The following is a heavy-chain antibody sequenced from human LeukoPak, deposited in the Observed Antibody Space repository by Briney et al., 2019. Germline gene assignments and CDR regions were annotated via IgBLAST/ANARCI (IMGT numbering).Heavy chain of an antibody. J-gene: IGHJ4*02. V-gene: IGHV3-48*01. D-gene: IGHD1-26*01. CDR1: GFPFSTYS. CDR3: ASFPWDLRPT. CDR2: ITSTSDTI. Sequence: GGSLRLSCVTSGFPFSTYSMNWVRQAPGKGLEWLSYITSTSDTIYYADSVKGRFTISRDNAKNSLYLRMNSLRAEDTAVYYCASFPWDLRPTWGQGTLVSVAS.